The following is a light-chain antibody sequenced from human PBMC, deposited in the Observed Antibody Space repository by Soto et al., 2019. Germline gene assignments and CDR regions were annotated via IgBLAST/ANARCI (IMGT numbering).Light chain of an antibody. V-gene: IGLV4-69*01. CDR3: QACGAGIRV. CDR1: SGHSTYA. CDR2: LNSDGSH. J-gene: IGLJ3*02. Sequence: QSVLTQSPSASAALGASVKLTCTLSSGHSTYAIAWHQQQPEKGPRYLMKLNSDGSHTKGDGIPDRFSGSSSGAERYLTISSLRSEDEADYYGQACGAGIRVFGRGTKLTVL.